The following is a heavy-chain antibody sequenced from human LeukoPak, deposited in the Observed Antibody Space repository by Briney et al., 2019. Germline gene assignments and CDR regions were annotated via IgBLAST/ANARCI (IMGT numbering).Heavy chain of an antibody. J-gene: IGHJ4*02. D-gene: IGHD2/OR15-2a*01. Sequence: PGGSLRLSCAASGFTFSTYSMNWDRQAPGKGLEWVSYISSSRSTIYYADSVKGRFTISRDNAKNSLYLQMNSLRAEDTAVYYCAKDRGPFSNWGQGTLVTVSS. CDR1: GFTFSTYS. CDR3: AKDRGPFSN. CDR2: ISSSRSTI. V-gene: IGHV3-48*01.